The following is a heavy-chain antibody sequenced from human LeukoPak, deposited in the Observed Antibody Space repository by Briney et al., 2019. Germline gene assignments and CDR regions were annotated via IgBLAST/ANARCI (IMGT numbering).Heavy chain of an antibody. CDR3: ARGSHYYYYMDV. J-gene: IGHJ6*03. Sequence: SETLSLTCTVSGGSISSYYWSWIRQPPGQGLEWIGYIYYSGSTNYNPSLKSRVTISVDTSKNQFSLKLSSVTAADTAVYYCARGSHYYYYMDVWGKGTTVTVSS. V-gene: IGHV4-59*01. CDR2: IYYSGST. D-gene: IGHD2-15*01. CDR1: GGSISSYY.